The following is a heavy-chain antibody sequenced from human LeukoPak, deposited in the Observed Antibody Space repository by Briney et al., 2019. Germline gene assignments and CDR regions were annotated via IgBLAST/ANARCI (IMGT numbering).Heavy chain of an antibody. D-gene: IGHD5-18*01. CDR2: IYYSGST. V-gene: IGHV4-59*01. CDR1: GGSISSYY. CDR3: ARYSAMVKNDAFDI. Sequence: SETLSLPCTVSGGSISSYYWSWIRQPPGKGLEWIGYIYYSGSTNYNPSLKSRVTISVDTSKNQFSLKLSSVTAADTAVYYCARYSAMVKNDAFDIWGQGTMVTVSS. J-gene: IGHJ3*02.